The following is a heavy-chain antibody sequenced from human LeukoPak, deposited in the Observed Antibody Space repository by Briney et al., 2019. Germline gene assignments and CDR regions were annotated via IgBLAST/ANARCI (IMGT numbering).Heavy chain of an antibody. Sequence: SETLSLTCTVSGGSISSSSYYWGWIRQPPGKGLEWIGSIYYSGSTHYNPSPKSRVTISVDTSKNQFSLKLSSVTAADTAVYYCARDRPDNIVVVPAASNYYYMDVWGKGTTVTVSS. CDR3: ARDRPDNIVVVPAASNYYYMDV. V-gene: IGHV4-39*07. CDR1: GGSISSSSYY. D-gene: IGHD2-2*01. J-gene: IGHJ6*03. CDR2: IYYSGST.